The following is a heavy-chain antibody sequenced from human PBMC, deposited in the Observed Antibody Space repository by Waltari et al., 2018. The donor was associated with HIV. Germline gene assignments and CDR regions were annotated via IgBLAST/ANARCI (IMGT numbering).Heavy chain of an antibody. CDR3: VRGFGNYGFYFDY. CDR2: IDHTGTS. D-gene: IGHD3-16*01. Sequence: QVPLPQWGSGLLKPSGTLSLTCAVSGGSFSGYYCTWIRQSQGRGLEWMGEIDHTGTSTYNPSLKGRVTMSVDTSKNQFSLTLKSVTAADTAVYYCVRGFGNYGFYFDYWGQGKLVSVSS. V-gene: IGHV4-34*02. J-gene: IGHJ4*02. CDR1: GGSFSGYY.